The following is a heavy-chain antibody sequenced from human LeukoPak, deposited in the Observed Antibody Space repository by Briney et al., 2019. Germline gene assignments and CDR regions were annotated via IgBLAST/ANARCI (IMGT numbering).Heavy chain of an antibody. J-gene: IGHJ5*02. CDR1: GGSISSHY. CDR3: ARVNSPNYFDP. V-gene: IGHV4-59*11. CDR2: TFSRENT. Sequence: SETLSLTCSVFGGSISSHYYSWIRQPPGKGLEWLGYTFSRENTVYNPSLKGRVIISIDTSKNQFSLKLTSVTAADTAVYYCARVNSPNYFDPWGQGTLVTVSS. D-gene: IGHD4-23*01.